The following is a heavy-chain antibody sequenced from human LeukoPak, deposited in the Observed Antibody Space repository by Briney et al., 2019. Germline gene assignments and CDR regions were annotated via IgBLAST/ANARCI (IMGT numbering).Heavy chain of an antibody. V-gene: IGHV3-21*06. D-gene: IGHD1-14*01. Sequence: GGSLRLSCAASRFNFNSFVMGWVRQPPGKGLEWVSSISTSSGYIFYADSLKGRVTISRDNAKNSLYLQTNSLRAEDTAVYYCVRGKKPGWDMSYFDYWGQGILVTVSS. CDR1: RFNFNSFV. CDR2: ISTSSGYI. J-gene: IGHJ4*02. CDR3: VRGKKPGWDMSYFDY.